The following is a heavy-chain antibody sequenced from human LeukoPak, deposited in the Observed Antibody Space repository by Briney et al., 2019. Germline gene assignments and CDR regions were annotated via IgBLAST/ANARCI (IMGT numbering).Heavy chain of an antibody. D-gene: IGHD3-10*01. CDR3: ARVHNYYGSGSYYNVGMDWFDP. Sequence: SETLSLTCTVSGGSISSGGYYWSWIRQHPGKGLEWIGYIYYSGSTYYNPSLKSRVTISVDRSKNQFSLKLSSVTAADTAVYYCARVHNYYGSGSYYNVGMDWFDPWGQGTLVTVSS. CDR1: GGSISSGGYY. CDR2: IYYSGST. V-gene: IGHV4-31*03. J-gene: IGHJ5*02.